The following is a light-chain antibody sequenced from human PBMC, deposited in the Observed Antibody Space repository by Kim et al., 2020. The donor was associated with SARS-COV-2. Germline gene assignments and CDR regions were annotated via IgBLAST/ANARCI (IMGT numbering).Light chain of an antibody. CDR1: SGSIASNY. Sequence: KTVTISCTGSSGSIASNYVQWYQQRPGSAPPTVIYEDNQRPSGVPDRFSGSIDSSSNSASLTISGLKTEDEADYYCQSYDSSNQKVFGGGTQLTVL. CDR2: EDN. J-gene: IGLJ3*02. V-gene: IGLV6-57*02. CDR3: QSYDSSNQKV.